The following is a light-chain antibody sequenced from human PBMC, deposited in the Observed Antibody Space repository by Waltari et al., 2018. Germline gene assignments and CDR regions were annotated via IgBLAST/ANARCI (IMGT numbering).Light chain of an antibody. Sequence: QSVLTQPPSVSGAPGQSVTISCPGTSSTIGAGYDVPWYQQLPGTAPKLLIYGNSNRPSGVPDRFSGSKSGTSASLAITGLQAEDEADYYCQSYDSSLSGSVFGGGTKLTVL. J-gene: IGLJ3*02. CDR2: GNS. V-gene: IGLV1-40*01. CDR3: QSYDSSLSGSV. CDR1: SSTIGAGYD.